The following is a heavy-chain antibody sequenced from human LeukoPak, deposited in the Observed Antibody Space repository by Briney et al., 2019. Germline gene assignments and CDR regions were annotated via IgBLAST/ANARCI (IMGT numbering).Heavy chain of an antibody. J-gene: IGHJ4*02. CDR1: GIPFSDYY. V-gene: IGHV3-11*03. CDR3: AAGTAADY. D-gene: IGHD6-13*01. Sequence: GGSLRLSCVVSGIPFSDYYMNWIRQAPGKGLEWISYISSSSSYTDYADSVKGRFTISRDNAQNALFLQMDSLRVEDTAVYYCAAGTAADYWGQGTRVTVSS. CDR2: ISSSSSYT.